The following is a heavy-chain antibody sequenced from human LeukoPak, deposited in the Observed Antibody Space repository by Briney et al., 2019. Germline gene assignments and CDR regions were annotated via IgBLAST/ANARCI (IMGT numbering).Heavy chain of an antibody. CDR1: GFTFNSYA. CDR3: AKDLRVIVVTYYMDV. D-gene: IGHD2-2*01. J-gene: IGHJ6*03. V-gene: IGHV3-23*01. Sequence: GGSLRLSCAASGFTFNSYAMTWVRQAAGKRLEWVSSISGNGGSTYYTDSVKGRFTISRDNSKNTLYLQMNSLRAEDTAAYYCAKDLRVIVVTYYMDVWGKGTTVTVSS. CDR2: ISGNGGST.